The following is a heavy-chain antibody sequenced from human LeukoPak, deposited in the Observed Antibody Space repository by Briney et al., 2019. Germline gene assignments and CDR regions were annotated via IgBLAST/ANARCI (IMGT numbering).Heavy chain of an antibody. D-gene: IGHD3-10*01. Sequence: ASVKVSCKVSGYTLTELSMHWVRQAPGKGLEWMGSFDPEDGETIYAQKFQGRVTMTEDTSTDTAYMELSSLRSEDTAVYYCARVLTMVRGVTERGVLGYWGQGTLVTVSS. V-gene: IGHV1-24*01. J-gene: IGHJ4*02. CDR3: ARVLTMVRGVTERGVLGY. CDR2: FDPEDGET. CDR1: GYTLTELS.